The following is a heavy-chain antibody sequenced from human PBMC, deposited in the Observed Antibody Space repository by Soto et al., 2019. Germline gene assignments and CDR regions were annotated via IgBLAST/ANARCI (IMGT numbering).Heavy chain of an antibody. Sequence: QVQLVESGGGVVQPGRSLRFSCAASGFTFSSYGMHWVRQAPGKGLEWVAVISYDGSNKYYADSVKGRFTISRDNSKNTLYLQMNSLRAEDTAVYYCAKELLWFGEPSHGTDVWGKGTTVTVSS. D-gene: IGHD3-10*01. CDR2: ISYDGSNK. CDR3: AKELLWFGEPSHGTDV. J-gene: IGHJ6*04. V-gene: IGHV3-30*18. CDR1: GFTFSSYG.